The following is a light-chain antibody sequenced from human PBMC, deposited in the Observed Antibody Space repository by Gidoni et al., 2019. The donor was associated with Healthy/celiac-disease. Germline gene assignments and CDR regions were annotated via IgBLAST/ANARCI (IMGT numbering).Light chain of an antibody. V-gene: IGKV3-15*01. Sequence: DIVMTQSPATLSVSPGERATLSCRARQSVSSNLGWYQQKPGQAPRLIIYAASTRATGIPAWFSSSGSRTEFTLTISSLQSEDFAVYYCQQYNNWPLTFGGGTKVEIK. CDR1: QSVSSN. CDR3: QQYNNWPLT. J-gene: IGKJ4*01. CDR2: AAS.